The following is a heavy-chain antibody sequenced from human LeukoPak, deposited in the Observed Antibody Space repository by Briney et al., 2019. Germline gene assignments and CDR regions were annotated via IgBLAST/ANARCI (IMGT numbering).Heavy chain of an antibody. CDR1: GGTFSSYA. CDR2: IIPIFGTA. CDR3: ARDRVGYCSSTSCYHFDY. Sequence: GASVKVSCKASGGTFSSYAISWVRQAPGQGRGWMGGIIPIFGTANYAQKFQGRVTITADKSTSTAYMELSSLRSEDTAVYYCARDRVGYCSSTSCYHFDYWGQGTLVTVSS. J-gene: IGHJ4*02. D-gene: IGHD2-2*01. V-gene: IGHV1-69*06.